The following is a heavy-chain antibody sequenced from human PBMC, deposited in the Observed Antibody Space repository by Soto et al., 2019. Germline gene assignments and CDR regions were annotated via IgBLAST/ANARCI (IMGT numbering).Heavy chain of an antibody. CDR1: GYTFTSYD. J-gene: IGHJ4*02. CDR3: AITHLRFGEHHY. V-gene: IGHV1-8*01. D-gene: IGHD3-10*01. Sequence: QVQLVQSGAEVKKPGASVKVSCKASGYTFTSYDINWVRQATGQGLEWMGWMNPNSGNTGYAQKFQGRVTMTRNTSVSTAYMELSSLRSEVTAVYYCAITHLRFGEHHYWGQGTLVTFSS. CDR2: MNPNSGNT.